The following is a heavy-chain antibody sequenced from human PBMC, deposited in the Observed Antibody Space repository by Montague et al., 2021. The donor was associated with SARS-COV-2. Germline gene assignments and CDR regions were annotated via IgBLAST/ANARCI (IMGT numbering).Heavy chain of an antibody. J-gene: IGHJ4*02. D-gene: IGHD4-23*01. CDR2: IYYSGST. CDR1: GGSISSYY. V-gene: IGHV4-59*01. Sequence: SETLSLTCTVSGGSISSYYWSWIRQPPGKGLEWIGYIYYSGSTNYNPSLKSRVTISVDKSKNQFSLKLSSVTAADTGVYYCARWDPQTLTLIGLRGKSASDYWGQGTLVTVSS. CDR3: ARWDPQTLTLIGLRGKSASDY.